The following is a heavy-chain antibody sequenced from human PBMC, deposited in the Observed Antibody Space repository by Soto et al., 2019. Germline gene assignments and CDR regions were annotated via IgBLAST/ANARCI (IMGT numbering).Heavy chain of an antibody. D-gene: IGHD1-26*01. CDR3: ARDDYSGSYGGALDY. CDR1: GGSISSYY. V-gene: IGHV4-4*07. Sequence: QVQLQESGPGLVKPSETLSLTCTVSGGSISSYYWSWIRQPAGKGLEWIGRIYTSGSTNYNPSLKSRVTMSVDTSKYQFSLKLSSVTAADTAVYYCARDDYSGSYGGALDYWGQGTLVTVSS. J-gene: IGHJ4*02. CDR2: IYTSGST.